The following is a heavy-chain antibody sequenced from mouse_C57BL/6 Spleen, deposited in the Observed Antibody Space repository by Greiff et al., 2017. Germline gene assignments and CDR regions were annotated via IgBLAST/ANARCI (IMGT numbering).Heavy chain of an antibody. V-gene: IGHV1-18*01. CDR3: ASQNYYGSSYWFAY. J-gene: IGHJ3*01. D-gene: IGHD1-1*01. CDR2: INPNNGGT. Sequence: EVQLVESGPELVKPGASVKIPCKASGYTFTDYNMDWVKQSHGKSLEWIGDINPNNGGTIYNQKFKGKATLTVDKSSSTAYMELRSLTSEDTAVYYCASQNYYGSSYWFAYWGQGTLVTVSA. CDR1: GYTFTDYN.